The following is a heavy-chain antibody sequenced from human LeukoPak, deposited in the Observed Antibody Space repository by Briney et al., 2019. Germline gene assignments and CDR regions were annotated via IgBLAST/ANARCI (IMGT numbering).Heavy chain of an antibody. CDR3: ARDHNY. V-gene: IGHV3-66*01. CDR2: IYSGGST. J-gene: IGHJ4*02. CDR1: GFTFDDYA. Sequence: PGGSLRLSCAASGFTFDDYAMHWVRQAPGKGLEWVSVIYSGGSTYYADSVKGRFTISRDNSKNTLYLQMNSLRAEDTAVYYCARDHNYWGQGTLVTVSS.